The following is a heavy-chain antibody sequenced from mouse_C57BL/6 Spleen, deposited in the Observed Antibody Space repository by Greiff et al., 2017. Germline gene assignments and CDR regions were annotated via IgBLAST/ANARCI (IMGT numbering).Heavy chain of an antibody. J-gene: IGHJ2*01. V-gene: IGHV1-59*01. D-gene: IGHD1-1*01. CDR2: IDPSDSYT. CDR1: GYTFTSYW. CDR3: ARGGYYYDSSSYYFDY. Sequence: QVQLQQPGAELVRPGTSVKLSCKASGYTFTSYWMPWVKQRPGQGLEWIGVIDPSDSYTNYNQKFKGKATLTVDTSSSTAYMQLSSLTSEDSAVYYCARGGYYYDSSSYYFDYWGQGTTLTVSS.